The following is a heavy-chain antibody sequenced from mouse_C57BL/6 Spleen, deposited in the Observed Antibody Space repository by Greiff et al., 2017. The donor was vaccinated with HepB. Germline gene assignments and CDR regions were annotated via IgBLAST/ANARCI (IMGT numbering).Heavy chain of an antibody. CDR2: ISSGSSTI. J-gene: IGHJ1*03. CDR3: ASGAYYGSSFHWYFDV. Sequence: DVKLVESGGGLVKPGGSLKLSCAASGFTFSDYGMHWVRQAPEKGLEWVAYISSGSSTIYYADTVKGRFTISRDNAKNTLFLQMTSLRSEDTAMYYCASGAYYGSSFHWYFDVWGTGTTVTVSS. V-gene: IGHV5-17*01. D-gene: IGHD1-1*01. CDR1: GFTFSDYG.